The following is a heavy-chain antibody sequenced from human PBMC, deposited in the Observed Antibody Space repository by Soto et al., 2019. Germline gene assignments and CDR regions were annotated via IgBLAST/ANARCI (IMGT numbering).Heavy chain of an antibody. Sequence: SETLSLTCTVSGGSISSYYWSWIRQPPGKGLEWIGYIYYSGSTNYNPSLKSRVTISVDTSKNQFSLKLSSVTAADTAVYYCARFSRYSSSSPGWFDPWGQGTLVTVS. V-gene: IGHV4-59*08. J-gene: IGHJ5*02. D-gene: IGHD6-6*01. CDR3: ARFSRYSSSSPGWFDP. CDR1: GGSISSYY. CDR2: IYYSGST.